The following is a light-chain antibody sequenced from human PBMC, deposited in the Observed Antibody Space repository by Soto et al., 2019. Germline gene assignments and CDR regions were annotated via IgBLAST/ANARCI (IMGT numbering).Light chain of an antibody. Sequence: EIVLTQSPVTLSLSPGERATLSCRASQSVSSYLAWYQQKPGQAPRLLIYDASNRATGIPDRFSGSGSGTDFTLTFSSLEPEDFAVYYCQQYNNWPSITFGQGTRLEIK. CDR1: QSVSSY. J-gene: IGKJ5*01. CDR2: DAS. CDR3: QQYNNWPSIT. V-gene: IGKV3-11*01.